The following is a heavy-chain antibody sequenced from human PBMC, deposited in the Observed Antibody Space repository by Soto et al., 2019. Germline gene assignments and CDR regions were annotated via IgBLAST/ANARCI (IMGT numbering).Heavy chain of an antibody. Sequence: QVQLVQSGAEVRKPGSSVKVSCKASGGTFSRYAINWVRQAPGQGLEWMGGIIPMFGTTNYAQKFKGRVTITADESTSTMYMELNTLRSEDAAVYYCARASIHGSSWYFWFDPWGQGTLVTVSS. V-gene: IGHV1-69*01. CDR3: ARASIHGSSWYFWFDP. CDR1: GGTFSRYA. J-gene: IGHJ5*01. D-gene: IGHD6-13*01. CDR2: IIPMFGTT.